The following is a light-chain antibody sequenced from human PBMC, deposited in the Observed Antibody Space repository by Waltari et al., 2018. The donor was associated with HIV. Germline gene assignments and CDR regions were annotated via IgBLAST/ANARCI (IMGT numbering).Light chain of an antibody. CDR3: ASYAGRNNLV. V-gene: IGLV2-8*01. CDR2: EVD. Sequence: QSALTQPPSASGSPGQSVTISCTETSRDVGGYNYVSWYKQHPGEAPKVVVFEVDKRPSGVPDRLPGSKSGNTASLTVSGLQAEDEATYYCASYAGRNNLVFGGGTKLTVL. CDR1: SRDVGGYNY. J-gene: IGLJ2*01.